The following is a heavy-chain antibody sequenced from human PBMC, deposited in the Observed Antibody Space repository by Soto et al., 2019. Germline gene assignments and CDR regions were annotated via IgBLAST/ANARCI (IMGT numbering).Heavy chain of an antibody. CDR1: GYTFTNYV. CDR2: INAGNGVT. Sequence: ASVKVSCKASGYTFTNYVLDWVRQAPGQGLEWVGRINAGNGVTASSERLQGRVTLTRDTSASTAYMEVSSLTSEDTAVYFCVRNQKAPFTGLDVWGQGTTVTGSS. V-gene: IGHV1-3*01. J-gene: IGHJ6*02. CDR3: VRNQKAPFTGLDV.